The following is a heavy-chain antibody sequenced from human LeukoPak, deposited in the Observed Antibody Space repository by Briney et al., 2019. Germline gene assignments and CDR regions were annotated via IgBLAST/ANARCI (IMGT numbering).Heavy chain of an antibody. CDR2: ISSSSYI. J-gene: IGHJ3*02. Sequence: SPGGSLRLSCAASGFTFSSYSMNWVRQAPGKGLEWVSSISSSSYIYYADSVKGRFTISRDNAKNSLYLQMNSLRAEDTAVYYCARTSLVEAFDIWGQGTMVTVSS. CDR3: ARTSLVEAFDI. CDR1: GFTFSSYS. D-gene: IGHD6-6*01. V-gene: IGHV3-21*01.